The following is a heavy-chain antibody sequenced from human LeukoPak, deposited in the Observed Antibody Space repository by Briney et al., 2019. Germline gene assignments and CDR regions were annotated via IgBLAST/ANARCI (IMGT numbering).Heavy chain of an antibody. CDR3: ARGAPRGYSYGYADY. Sequence: SETLSLTCAVSGGSISSSNWWSWVRQPLGQGLEWIGEIYHTGFTIYSPSLKSRVTTSVDKSKNQFSLRLSSVTAADTAVYYCARGAPRGYSYGYADYWGQGTLVTVSS. V-gene: IGHV4-4*02. D-gene: IGHD5-18*01. J-gene: IGHJ4*02. CDR1: GGSISSSNW. CDR2: IYHTGFT.